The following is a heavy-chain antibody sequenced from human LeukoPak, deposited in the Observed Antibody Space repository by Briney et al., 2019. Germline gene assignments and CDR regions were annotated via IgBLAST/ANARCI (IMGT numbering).Heavy chain of an antibody. V-gene: IGHV4-34*01. CDR3: ARGDYYYGMDV. CDR1: GGSFRGYY. J-gene: IGHJ6*04. CDR2: INHSGST. Sequence: SETLSLTCAVYGGSFRGYYWSWIRQPPGKGLEWIGEINHSGSTNYNPSLKSRVTISVDTSENQFSLKLSSVTAADTDVYYCARGDYYYGMDVWGKGTTVTVSS.